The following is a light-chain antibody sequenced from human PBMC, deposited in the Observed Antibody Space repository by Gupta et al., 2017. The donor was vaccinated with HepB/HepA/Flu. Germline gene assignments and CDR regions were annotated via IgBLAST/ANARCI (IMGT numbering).Light chain of an antibody. CDR1: KLGDKY. V-gene: IGLV3-1*01. CDR3: QAGDSIVV. CDR2: QDS. J-gene: IGLJ2*01. Sequence: SYDLIQPPSVSVSPGQTASITCSGDKLGDKYASWYQQKPGQYPVLVMDQDSKRPSEIPERFSGANSGNTATLTLSGNQAMDEDDYYCQAGDSIVVFGGGTKLTVL.